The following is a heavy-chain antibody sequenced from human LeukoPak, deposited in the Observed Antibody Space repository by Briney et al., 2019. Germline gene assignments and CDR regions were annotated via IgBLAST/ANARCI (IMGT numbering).Heavy chain of an antibody. CDR1: GFTFSSYA. J-gene: IGHJ5*02. CDR2: IRYDGSNK. D-gene: IGHD3-3*01. CDR3: ARDSRPMFGVALWFDP. V-gene: IGHV3-30*02. Sequence: GGSLRLSCAASGFTFSSYAMHWVRQAPGKGLEWVAFIRYDGSNKYYADSVKGRFTISRDNAKNSLYLQMDSLRAEDTAVYFCARDSRPMFGVALWFDPWGQGTLVTVSS.